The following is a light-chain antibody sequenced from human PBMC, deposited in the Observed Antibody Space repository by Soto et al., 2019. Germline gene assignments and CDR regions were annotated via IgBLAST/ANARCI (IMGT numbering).Light chain of an antibody. J-gene: IGLJ2*01. Sequence: QAVVTQEPSLTVSPGGTVTLTCGSSTGAVTSGHYPYWFQQKPGQAPRTLIYDTSNKHSCTPARFSGSLLGGKAALILSGAQPEDEADYYCLLSYSDGRLFGGGTKVTVL. CDR3: LLSYSDGRL. CDR1: TGAVTSGHY. CDR2: DTS. V-gene: IGLV7-46*01.